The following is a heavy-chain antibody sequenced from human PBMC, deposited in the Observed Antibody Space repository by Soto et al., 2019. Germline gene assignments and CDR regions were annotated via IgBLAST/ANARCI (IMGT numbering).Heavy chain of an antibody. CDR1: GFPFSSYS. CDR2: ISGSGTYT. Sequence: GGSLRLSSAASGFPFSSYSMNWVRQAPGKGLEWVSAISGSGTYTYYADSVKGRFTISRDNSKSTLYLQMDSLRVEDTAVYYCAKGARSSSGSDGYKFDYWGQGTLVTVSS. J-gene: IGHJ4*02. CDR3: AKGARSSSGSDGYKFDY. D-gene: IGHD2-21*01. V-gene: IGHV3-23*01.